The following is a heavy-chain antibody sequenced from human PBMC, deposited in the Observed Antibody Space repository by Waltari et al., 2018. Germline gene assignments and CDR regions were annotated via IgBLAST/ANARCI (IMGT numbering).Heavy chain of an antibody. CDR2: IYYSGST. V-gene: IGHV4-39*07. J-gene: IGHJ4*02. CDR1: GGSISSSSYY. D-gene: IGHD5-12*01. CDR3: ARDNSGYDPFDY. Sequence: QLQLQESGPGLVKPSETLSLTCTVSGGSISSSSYYWGWIRQPPGKGLEWIGSIYYSGSTYYNPSLKSRVTISVDTSKNQFSLKLSSVTAADTAVYYCARDNSGYDPFDYWGQGTLVTVSS.